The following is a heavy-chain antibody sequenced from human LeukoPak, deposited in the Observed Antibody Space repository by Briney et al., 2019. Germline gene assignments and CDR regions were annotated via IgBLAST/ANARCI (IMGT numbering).Heavy chain of an antibody. J-gene: IGHJ4*02. CDR2: IYYSGST. D-gene: IGHD3-22*01. CDR1: GNSISSDYY. CDR3: ARGAYYYDSAFDY. V-gene: IGHV4-38-2*02. Sequence: SETLSLTCTVSGNSISSDYYWGWIRQPPGKGLEWIGSIYYSGSTYYNPSLKSRVTISVDTSKNQFSLKLSSVTAADTAVYYCARGAYYYDSAFDYWGQGTLVTVSS.